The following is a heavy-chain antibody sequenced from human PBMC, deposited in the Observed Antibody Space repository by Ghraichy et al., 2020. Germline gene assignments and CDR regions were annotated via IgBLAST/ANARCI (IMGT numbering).Heavy chain of an antibody. V-gene: IGHV4-4*02. CDR3: ARAPGSQYQLLYPWAFDI. D-gene: IGHD2-2*02. J-gene: IGHJ3*02. Sequence: SETLSLTCAVSGGSISSSNWWSWVRQPPGKGLEWIGEIYHSGSTNYNPSLKSRVTISVDKSKNQFSLKLSSVTAADTAVYYCARAPGSQYQLLYPWAFDIWGQGTMVTVSS. CDR2: IYHSGST. CDR1: GGSISSSNW.